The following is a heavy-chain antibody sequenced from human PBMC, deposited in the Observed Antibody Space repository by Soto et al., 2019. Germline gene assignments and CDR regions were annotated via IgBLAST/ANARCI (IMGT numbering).Heavy chain of an antibody. CDR3: AKDDTYYDFWSGYLKRPNAEYFQH. J-gene: IGHJ1*01. CDR1: GFTFSSYA. CDR2: ISGSGGST. Sequence: PGGSLRLSCAASGFTFSSYAMSWVRQAPGKGLEWVSAISGSGGSTYYADSVKGRFAISRDNSKNTLYLQMNSLRAEDTAVYYWAKDDTYYDFWSGYLKRPNAEYFQHWGQGTLVTVSS. D-gene: IGHD3-3*01. V-gene: IGHV3-23*01.